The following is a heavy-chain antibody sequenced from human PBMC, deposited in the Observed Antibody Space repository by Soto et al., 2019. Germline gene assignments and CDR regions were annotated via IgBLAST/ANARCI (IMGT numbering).Heavy chain of an antibody. V-gene: IGHV1-69*12. CDR1: GGTFSSYA. CDR2: IIPIFGTA. J-gene: IGHJ3*02. CDR3: ARDEGYDYGGNSRGQTI. Sequence: QVQLVQSGAEVKKPGSSVKVSCKASGGTFSSYAISWVRQAPGQGLEWMGGIIPIFGTANYAQKFQGRVTITADESTSTADMELSSLRSEDTAVYYCARDEGYDYGGNSRGQTIWGQGTMVTVSS. D-gene: IGHD4-17*01.